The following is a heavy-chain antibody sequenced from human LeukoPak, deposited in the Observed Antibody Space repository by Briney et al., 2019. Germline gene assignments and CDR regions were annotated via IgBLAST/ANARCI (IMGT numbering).Heavy chain of an antibody. CDR1: GFTVSSNY. V-gene: IGHV3-53*01. CDR2: IYSGGST. D-gene: IGHD6-19*01. CDR3: ARDYRYSSGD. Sequence: PGGSLRLSCAASGFTVSSNYMSWVRQAPGKGLEWVSVIYSGGSTYYADSVKGRFTISSDNSKNTLYLQMNSLRAEDTAVYYCARDYRYSSGDWGQGTLVTVSS. J-gene: IGHJ4*02.